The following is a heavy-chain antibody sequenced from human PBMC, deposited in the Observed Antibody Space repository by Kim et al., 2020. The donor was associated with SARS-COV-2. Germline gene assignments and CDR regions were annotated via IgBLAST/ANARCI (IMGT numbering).Heavy chain of an antibody. V-gene: IGHV1-3*01. D-gene: IGHD1-26*01. Sequence: ASVKVSCKASGYTFTSYAMHWVRQAPGQRLEWMGWINAGNGNTKYSQKFQGRVTITRDTSASTAYMELSSLRSEDTAVYYCARDRAHGYSGSYYDPPVYYYYGMDVWGQGTTVTVSS. CDR2: INAGNGNT. CDR3: ARDRAHGYSGSYYDPPVYYYYGMDV. J-gene: IGHJ6*02. CDR1: GYTFTSYA.